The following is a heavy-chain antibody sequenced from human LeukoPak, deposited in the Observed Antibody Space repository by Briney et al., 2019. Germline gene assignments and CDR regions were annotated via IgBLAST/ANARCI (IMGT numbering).Heavy chain of an antibody. CDR2: IKSKNDGGTT. D-gene: IGHD1-14*01. CDR3: TTDGGITIRPLFDF. Sequence: GGSLRLSCAASGITFTSAWMGWVRQAPGKGLEGVGRIKSKNDGGTTDYAAPVRGRFTISTDDSKITSYLQMNNLKIEDTAVYYCTTDGGITIRPLFDFWGQGTLVTVSS. V-gene: IGHV3-15*01. J-gene: IGHJ4*02. CDR1: GITFTSAW.